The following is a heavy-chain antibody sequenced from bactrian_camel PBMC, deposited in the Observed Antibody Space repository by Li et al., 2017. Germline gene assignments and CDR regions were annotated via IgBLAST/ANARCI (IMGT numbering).Heavy chain of an antibody. D-gene: IGHD1*01. J-gene: IGHJ4*01. CDR2: IRRDGDE. V-gene: IGHV3S55*01. Sequence: HVQLVESGGGSVPAGGSMRISCTASGLAFERQKMGWHRRAPGKAREGIAGIRRDGDEYYADSVKGRFTISQDKSKNTLILQMDSLKPEDTAMYFCASDGPPFDCNAGAWFFPSGQGTQVTVS. CDR1: GLAFERQK.